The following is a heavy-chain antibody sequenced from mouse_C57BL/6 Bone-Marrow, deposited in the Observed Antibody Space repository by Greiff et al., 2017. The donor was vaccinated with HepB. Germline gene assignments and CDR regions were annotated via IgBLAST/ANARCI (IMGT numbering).Heavy chain of an antibody. CDR3: AREGLLLWGFAY. V-gene: IGHV5-4*01. J-gene: IGHJ3*01. CDR2: ISDGGSYT. CDR1: GFTFSSYA. D-gene: IGHD2-1*01. Sequence: EVQRVESGGGLVKPGGSLKLSCAASGFTFSSYAMSWVRQTPEKRLEWVATISDGGSYTYYPDNVKGRFTISRDNAKNNLYLQMSHLKSEDTAMYYCAREGLLLWGFAYWGQGTLVTVSA.